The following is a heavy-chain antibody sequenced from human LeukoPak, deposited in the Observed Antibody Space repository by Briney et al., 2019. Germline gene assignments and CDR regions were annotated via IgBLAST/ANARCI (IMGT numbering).Heavy chain of an antibody. J-gene: IGHJ3*02. CDR1: GGSFSGYY. D-gene: IGHD6-13*01. Sequence: PSETLSLTCAVYGGSFSGYYWSWIRQPPGKGLEWIGEINHSGSTNYNPSLKSRVTISVDTSKNQFSLKLSSVTAADTAVYYCATTYSSSWYGDAFDIWGKGTMVTVSS. CDR3: ATTYSSSWYGDAFDI. V-gene: IGHV4-34*01. CDR2: INHSGST.